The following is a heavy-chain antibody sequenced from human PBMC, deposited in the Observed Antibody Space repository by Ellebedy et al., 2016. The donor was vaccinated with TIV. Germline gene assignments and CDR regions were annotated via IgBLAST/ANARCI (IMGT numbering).Heavy chain of an antibody. CDR2: INPDSGGT. CDR3: ARVRRGSSGMDV. V-gene: IGHV1-2*02. CDR1: GYTFTANY. J-gene: IGHJ6*02. D-gene: IGHD6-13*01. Sequence: ASVKVSCKASGYTFTANYLHWVRQAPGQGLEWMGWINPDSGGTNLAQKFQGRVTMTRDTSVNTVYMELSRLESDDTAVYYCARVRRGSSGMDVWGQGTTVTVS.